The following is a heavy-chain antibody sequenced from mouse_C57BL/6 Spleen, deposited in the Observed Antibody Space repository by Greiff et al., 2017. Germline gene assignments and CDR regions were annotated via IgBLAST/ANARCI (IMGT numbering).Heavy chain of an antibody. CDR3: ARRGGTGAMDY. D-gene: IGHD4-1*01. J-gene: IGHJ4*01. CDR1: GYAFSSYW. CDR2: IYPGDGDT. Sequence: QVQLQQSGAELVKPGASVKISCKASGYAFSSYWMNWVKQRPGQGLEWIGQIYPGDGDTNYNEKFKGKATLTAAKSSSTAYMQHSSLTSEDSAVYYCARRGGTGAMDYWGQGTSVTVSS. V-gene: IGHV1-80*01.